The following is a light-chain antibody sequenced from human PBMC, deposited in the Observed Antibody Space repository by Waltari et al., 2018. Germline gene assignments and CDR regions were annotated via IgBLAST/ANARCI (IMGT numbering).Light chain of an antibody. Sequence: QSVLTQPPSASATPGQRVTISCSGSSSNIGPNSVTWYQQLPGTAPKLLIYDNNQRPSGVPDRFSGSKSGTSASLAISGLQSEDEADYYCAAWDDSLDGPGFGGGTKLTVL. CDR3: AAWDDSLDGPG. V-gene: IGLV1-44*01. CDR2: DNN. CDR1: SSNIGPNS. J-gene: IGLJ2*01.